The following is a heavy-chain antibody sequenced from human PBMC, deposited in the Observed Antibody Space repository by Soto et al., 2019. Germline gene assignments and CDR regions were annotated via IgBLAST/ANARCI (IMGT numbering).Heavy chain of an antibody. CDR3: ARDDFVDTAMVYPYYYYGMDV. J-gene: IGHJ6*02. D-gene: IGHD5-18*01. Sequence: QVQLVESGGGVVQPGRSLRLSCAASGFTFSSYAMHWVRQAPGKGLEWVAVISYDGSNKYYADSVKGRFTISRDNSKNTLYLQMNSLRAEDTAVYYSARDDFVDTAMVYPYYYYGMDVWGQGTTVTVSS. CDR1: GFTFSSYA. CDR2: ISYDGSNK. V-gene: IGHV3-30-3*01.